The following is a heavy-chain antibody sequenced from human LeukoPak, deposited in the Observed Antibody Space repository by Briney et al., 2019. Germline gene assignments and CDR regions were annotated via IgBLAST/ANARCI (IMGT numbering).Heavy chain of an antibody. V-gene: IGHV4-34*01. Sequence: SETLSLTCAVYGGSFSGYYWSWIRQPPGKGLEWIGEINHSGSTNYNPSLKSRVTISVDTSKNQFSLKLSSVTAADTAVYYCARGRSYYYGSGSSPFDYWGQRTLVTVSS. D-gene: IGHD3-10*01. CDR2: INHSGST. J-gene: IGHJ4*02. CDR3: ARGRSYYYGSGSSPFDY. CDR1: GGSFSGYY.